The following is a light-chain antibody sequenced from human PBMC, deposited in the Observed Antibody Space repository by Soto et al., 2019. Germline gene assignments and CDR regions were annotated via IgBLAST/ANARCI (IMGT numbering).Light chain of an antibody. CDR3: CSYAGSSTLL. Sequence: QSALTQPAPVSGSPGQSITISCTGTSSDVGGYNLVSWYQQHPGKTPKLMIYEGSKRPSGVSNRFSGSKSGNTASLTISGLQAEDEADYYCCSYAGSSTLLFGGGTKVTVL. V-gene: IGLV2-23*01. J-gene: IGLJ2*01. CDR2: EGS. CDR1: SSDVGGYNL.